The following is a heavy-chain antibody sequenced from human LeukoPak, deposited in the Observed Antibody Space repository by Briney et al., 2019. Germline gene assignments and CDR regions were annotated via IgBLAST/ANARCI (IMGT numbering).Heavy chain of an antibody. CDR3: ARIDRGNYFLDF. CDR2: IKLDGSEK. CDR1: GFTFSSYA. V-gene: IGHV3-7*01. J-gene: IGHJ4*02. Sequence: PGGSLRLSCAASGFTFSSYAMSWVRQAPGKGLEGVANIKLDGSEKYYVDSVKGRFTVSRDNAKNSLYLQMNSLRVEDTAVYYCARIDRGNYFLDFWGQGTLVTVSS. D-gene: IGHD1-26*01.